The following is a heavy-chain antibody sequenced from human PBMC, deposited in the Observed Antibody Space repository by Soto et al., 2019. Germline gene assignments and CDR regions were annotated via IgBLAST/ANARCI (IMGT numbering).Heavy chain of an antibody. J-gene: IGHJ6*02. V-gene: IGHV4-39*01. Sequence: SETLSLTCTVSGGSISSSTYYWAWIRQPPGKGLEWLGSIYYSGSTFYNPSLESRVTISVHTSKNQFSLKLSPVTAADTAVYYCARPLVGGAPRYGMDVWGQGTTVTVSS. CDR3: ARPLVGGAPRYGMDV. CDR1: GGSISSSTYY. D-gene: IGHD3-10*01. CDR2: IYYSGST.